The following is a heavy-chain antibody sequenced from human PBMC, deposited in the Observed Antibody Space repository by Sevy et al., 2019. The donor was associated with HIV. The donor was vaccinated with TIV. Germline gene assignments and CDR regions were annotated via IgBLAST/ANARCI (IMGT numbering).Heavy chain of an antibody. V-gene: IGHV3-33*01. D-gene: IGHD6-19*01. J-gene: IGHJ4*02. CDR3: ARDLGIAVAPDY. Sequence: GGSLRLSCAASGFTFNTYGMHWVRQAPGKGLEWVALIYYDGNNKVHADSVKGRFTISRDNSKNTLFLQMNSLRAEDTAFYYCARDLGIAVAPDYWGQGTLVTVSS. CDR2: IYYDGNNK. CDR1: GFTFNTYG.